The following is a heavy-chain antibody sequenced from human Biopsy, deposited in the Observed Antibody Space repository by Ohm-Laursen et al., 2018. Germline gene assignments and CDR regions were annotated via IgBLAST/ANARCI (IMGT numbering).Heavy chain of an antibody. CDR3: ARDTSRRAREGGMDV. Sequence: SLRLSCAASGFSVSSYDMNWVRQAPGKGLEWISYISETSSHIYDADSVRRRFTVASDIAKNSLYLQLNSLRVEDTAVYYFARDTSRRAREGGMDVWGQGTTVTVSS. V-gene: IGHV3-21*01. CDR1: GFSVSSYD. CDR2: ISETSSHI. D-gene: IGHD6-6*01. J-gene: IGHJ6*02.